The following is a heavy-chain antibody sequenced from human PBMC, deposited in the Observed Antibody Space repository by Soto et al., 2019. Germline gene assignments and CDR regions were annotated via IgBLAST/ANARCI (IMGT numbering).Heavy chain of an antibody. V-gene: IGHV1-69*08. CDR3: AREAGTTYLDY. J-gene: IGHJ4*02. Sequence: QVQLVQSGAEVKKPGSSVKVSCKASGGTFSSYTISWVRQAPGHALEWLGRIIPILGIAIYAQKFQGRVTITADNSKSTAYMEPGSLSSEATAGYYGAREAGTTYLDYWGKGTLVTVAS. D-gene: IGHD1-7*01. CDR1: GGTFSSYT. CDR2: IIPILGIA.